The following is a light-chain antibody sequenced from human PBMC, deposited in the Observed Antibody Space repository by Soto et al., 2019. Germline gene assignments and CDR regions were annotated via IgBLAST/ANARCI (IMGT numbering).Light chain of an antibody. Sequence: DIVMTQSPDSLAVSLGERATINCKSSQSVLYNGNNKNFLAWYQQKPGQPPKLLIYWASTRESGVPDRFSGSGSGTDFTLTISSLQAGDVAVYYCQEYYAIPYTFGQGTKLEIK. CDR2: WAS. J-gene: IGKJ2*01. CDR3: QEYYAIPYT. V-gene: IGKV4-1*01. CDR1: QSVLYNGNNKNF.